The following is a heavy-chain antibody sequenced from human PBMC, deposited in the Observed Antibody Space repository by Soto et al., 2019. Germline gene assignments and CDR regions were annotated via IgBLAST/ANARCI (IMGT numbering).Heavy chain of an antibody. CDR3: VRHFGRAYNDY. CDR1: GGSISPYY. J-gene: IGHJ4*02. CDR2: IYYSGST. D-gene: IGHD3-10*01. Sequence: SETLSLTCTVSGGSISPYYCSWIRQPPGKGLEWIGYIYYSGSTNYNPSLKSRVTISVDTSKNQFSLKLSSVTAADTAVYYCVRHFGRAYNDYWGQGTLVTVSS. V-gene: IGHV4-59*08.